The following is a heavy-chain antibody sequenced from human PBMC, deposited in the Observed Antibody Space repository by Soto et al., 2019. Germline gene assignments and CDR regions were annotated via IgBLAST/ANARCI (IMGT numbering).Heavy chain of an antibody. D-gene: IGHD3-9*01. CDR3: ARDRAKTYYDILTGLDAFDI. CDR1: GFTFSSYS. CDR2: ISSSSSYI. J-gene: IGHJ3*02. Sequence: GSLRLSCAASGFTFSSYSMNWVRQAPGKGLEWVSSISSSSSYIYYADSMKGRFTISRDNAKNSLYLQMNSLRAEDTAVYYCARDRAKTYYDILTGLDAFDIWGQGTMVTVSS. V-gene: IGHV3-21*01.